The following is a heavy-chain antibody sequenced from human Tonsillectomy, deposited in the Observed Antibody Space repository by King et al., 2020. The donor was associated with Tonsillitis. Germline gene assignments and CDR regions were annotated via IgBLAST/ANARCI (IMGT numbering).Heavy chain of an antibody. D-gene: IGHD6-19*01. CDR1: GFTFSSYG. CDR3: AKDLESSSGWYDLDY. V-gene: IGHV3-30*02. J-gene: IGHJ4*02. CDR2: IRYDGSNK. Sequence: VQLVESGGGVVQPGGSLRLSCAASGFTFSSYGMHWVRQAPGKGLEWVAFIRYDGSNKYYADSVKGRFTISRDNSKNTLYLQMNSLRAEHTAVYYCAKDLESSSGWYDLDYWGQGTLVTVSS.